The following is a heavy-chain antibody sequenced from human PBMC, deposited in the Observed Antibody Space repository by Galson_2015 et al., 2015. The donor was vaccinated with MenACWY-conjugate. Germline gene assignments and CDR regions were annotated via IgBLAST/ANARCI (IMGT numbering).Heavy chain of an antibody. CDR1: GFIFSDYK. CDR3: ARGGAPLYRSSQNAFDI. CDR2: ISGSTNFI. D-gene: IGHD6-13*01. Sequence: SLRLSCAASGFIFSDYKMNWVRQAPGKGLEWVSSISGSTNFIYYADSVEGRFTISRDNAESSLYLQMNSLSPEDTAVYYCARGGAPLYRSSQNAFDIWGQGTMVTVSS. J-gene: IGHJ3*02. V-gene: IGHV3-21*01.